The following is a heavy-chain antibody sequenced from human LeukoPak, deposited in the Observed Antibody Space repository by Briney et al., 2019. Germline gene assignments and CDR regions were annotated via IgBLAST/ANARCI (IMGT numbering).Heavy chain of an antibody. CDR1: GGSISSSSYY. CDR2: IYYSGST. CDR3: ARERYCSSTSCSTSLFDSYYYYYMDV. Sequence: SETLSLTCTVSGGSISSSSYYWGWIRQPPGRGLEWIGNIYYSGSTYYNPSLKSRVTISVDTSKNQFSLKLSSVTAADTAVYYCARERYCSSTSCSTSLFDSYYYYYMDVWGKGTTVTVSS. D-gene: IGHD2-2*01. V-gene: IGHV4-39*02. J-gene: IGHJ6*03.